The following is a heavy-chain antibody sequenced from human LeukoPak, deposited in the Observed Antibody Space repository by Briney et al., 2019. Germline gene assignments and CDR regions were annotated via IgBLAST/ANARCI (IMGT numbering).Heavy chain of an antibody. CDR1: GFTFSSYG. D-gene: IGHD1-26*01. V-gene: IGHV3-33*01. J-gene: IGHJ4*02. Sequence: GGSLRLSCAASGFTFSSYGMHWVRQAPGKGLEWVAVIWYDGSNKYYADSVKGRFTISRDNSKNTLYLQMNSLRAEDTAAYYCARDTDGGSAIDYWGQGTLVTVSS. CDR3: ARDTDGGSAIDY. CDR2: IWYDGSNK.